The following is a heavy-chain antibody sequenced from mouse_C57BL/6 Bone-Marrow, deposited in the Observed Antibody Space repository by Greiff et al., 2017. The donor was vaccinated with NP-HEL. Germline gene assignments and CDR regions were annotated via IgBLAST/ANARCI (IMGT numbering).Heavy chain of an antibody. CDR1: GFTFSSYG. D-gene: IGHD1-1*01. J-gene: IGHJ4*01. Sequence: EVKLMESGGDLVKPGGSLKLSCAASGFTFSSYGMSWVRQTPDKRLEWVATISSGGSYTYYPDSVKGRFTISRDNAKNTLYLQMSSLKSEDTAMYYCARRTTVGYYAMDYWGQGTSVTVSS. CDR2: ISSGGSYT. V-gene: IGHV5-6*01. CDR3: ARRTTVGYYAMDY.